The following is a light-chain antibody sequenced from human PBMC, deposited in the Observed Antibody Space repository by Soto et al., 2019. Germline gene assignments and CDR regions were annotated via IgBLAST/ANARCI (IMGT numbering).Light chain of an antibody. CDR2: RLS. V-gene: IGKV2-40*01. CDR3: LQRIELYT. Sequence: EIVMTQTPLALPVTPGEPASISCRSSQSLLDTDGNIYLDWFLQKPGQSPQLLIYRLSHRASGVPDRVSGSVSGTNFTLKISRVEADDVGVYYCLQRIELYTFGQGTKLEIK. CDR1: QSLLDTDGNIY. J-gene: IGKJ2*01.